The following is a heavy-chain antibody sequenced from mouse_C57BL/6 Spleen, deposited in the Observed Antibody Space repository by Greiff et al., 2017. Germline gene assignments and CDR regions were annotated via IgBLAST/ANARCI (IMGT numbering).Heavy chain of an antibody. CDR3: ARRGTTVYYYYAMDY. Sequence: QVHVKQPGTELVKPGASVKLSCKASGYTFTSYWMHWVKQRPGQGLEWIGNINPSNGGTNYNEKFKSKATLTVDKSSSTAYMQLSSLTSEDSAVYYCARRGTTVYYYYAMDYWGQGTSVTVSS. CDR2: INPSNGGT. J-gene: IGHJ4*01. D-gene: IGHD1-1*01. V-gene: IGHV1-53*01. CDR1: GYTFTSYW.